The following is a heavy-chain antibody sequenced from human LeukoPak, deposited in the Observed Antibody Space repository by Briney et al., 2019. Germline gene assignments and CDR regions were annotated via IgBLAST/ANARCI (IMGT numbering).Heavy chain of an antibody. Sequence: PGGTLSFNCAAYRFTISSNWLHWVAPAQGKGRMWFSRINSDGSSTSYADSVKGSFTTSTDNAKDTMDLQMSSLRAEDTAVYYCAREGSSGWYSYYYYYMDVWGKGTTVTVSS. V-gene: IGHV3-74*01. CDR2: INSDGSST. J-gene: IGHJ6*03. CDR3: AREGSSGWYSYYYYYMDV. D-gene: IGHD6-19*01. CDR1: RFTISSNW.